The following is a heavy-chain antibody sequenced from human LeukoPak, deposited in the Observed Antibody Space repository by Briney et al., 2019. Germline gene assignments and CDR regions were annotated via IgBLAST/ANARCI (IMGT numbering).Heavy chain of an antibody. CDR1: EFTFITSA. CDR2: ISFNGNNK. J-gene: IGHJ3*02. V-gene: IGHV3-30*18. Sequence: GGSLRLSCAASEFTFITSAMHWFRQAPGKGLDWAAIISFNGNNKYYADSVKGRFTISRDNSKNTLFLQMDSLRVEDTAVYYCVKGKDLYGALDIWGQGTMVTVSS. CDR3: VKGKDLYGALDI. D-gene: IGHD3-16*01.